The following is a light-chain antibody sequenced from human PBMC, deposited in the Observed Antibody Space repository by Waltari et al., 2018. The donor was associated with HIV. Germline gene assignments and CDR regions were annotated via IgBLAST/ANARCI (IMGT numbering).Light chain of an antibody. J-gene: IGLJ2*01. CDR2: RNN. CDR1: SSNIGSNY. CDR3: AAWDDSLSGVV. V-gene: IGLV1-47*01. Sequence: QSVLTQPPSASGTPGQRVTTSCSGSSSNIGSNYVYWYQQLPGTAPKLLIYRNNRRPAGLPARFSGSKSGTSASLAISGLRSEDEADYYCAAWDDSLSGVVFGGGTKLPVL.